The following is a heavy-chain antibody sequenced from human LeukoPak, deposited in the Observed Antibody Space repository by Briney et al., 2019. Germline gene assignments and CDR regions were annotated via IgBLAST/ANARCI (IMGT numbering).Heavy chain of an antibody. D-gene: IGHD1-26*01. J-gene: IGHJ4*02. CDR1: GGSISSYY. CDR3: ASGRTKWPPGY. CDR2: IYYSGST. Sequence: SETLSLTCTVSGGSISSYYWSWIRQPPGKGLEWIGYIYYSGSTNYNPSLKSRVTISVDTSKNQFSLKLSSVTAADTDVYYCASGRTKWPPGYWGQGTLVTVSS. V-gene: IGHV4-59*08.